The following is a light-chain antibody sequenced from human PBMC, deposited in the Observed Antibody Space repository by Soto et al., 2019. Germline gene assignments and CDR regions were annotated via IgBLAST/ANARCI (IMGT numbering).Light chain of an antibody. Sequence: QSALTQPASVSGSPGQSITISCTGTSSDVGAYNSVSWYQQHPGKAPKLMIYDVSNRPSGVSDRFSGSKSGNTASLTISGLQAEDEADYYCSSYTSSNTLLRVFGGGTKLTVL. CDR3: SSYTSSNTLLRV. V-gene: IGLV2-14*03. CDR2: DVS. J-gene: IGLJ3*02. CDR1: SSDVGAYNS.